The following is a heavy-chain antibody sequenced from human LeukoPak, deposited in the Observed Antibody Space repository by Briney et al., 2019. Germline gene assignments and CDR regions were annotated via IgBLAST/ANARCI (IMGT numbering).Heavy chain of an antibody. D-gene: IGHD2-15*01. CDR2: INPSGGST. Sequence: ASVKASCKASGYTFTSYYMHWVRQAPGQGLEWMGIINPSGGSTSYAQKFQGRVTMTRDMSTSTVYMELSSLRSEDTAVYYCARDRYCSGGSCYSGYYYYMDVWGKGTTVTVSS. J-gene: IGHJ6*03. CDR3: ARDRYCSGGSCYSGYYYYMDV. V-gene: IGHV1-46*01. CDR1: GYTFTSYY.